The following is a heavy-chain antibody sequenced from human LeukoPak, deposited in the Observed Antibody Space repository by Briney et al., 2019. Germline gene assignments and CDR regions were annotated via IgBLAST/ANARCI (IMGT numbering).Heavy chain of an antibody. CDR1: GFTFSDYY. V-gene: IGHV3-11*06. Sequence: GGSLRLSCAASGFTFSDYYMSWIRQAPGKGLEWVSYISSSSSYTNYADSVKGRFTISRDNAKNSLYLQMNSLRAEDTAVYYCARLYGSGSLDYWGQGTLVTVSS. CDR3: ARLYGSGSLDY. J-gene: IGHJ4*02. CDR2: ISSSSSYT. D-gene: IGHD3-10*01.